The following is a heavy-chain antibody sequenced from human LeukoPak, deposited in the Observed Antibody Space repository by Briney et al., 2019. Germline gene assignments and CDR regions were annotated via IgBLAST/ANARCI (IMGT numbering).Heavy chain of an antibody. CDR3: AREYYMTTVGGCDY. V-gene: IGHV1-18*01. CDR2: ISAYNGNT. Sequence: ASVKVSCKASGYTFTSYGISWVRQAPGQGLEWMGWISAYNGNTNYAQKLQGRVTMTTDTSTSTAYMELRSLRSDDTAVYYCAREYYMTTVGGCDYWGQGTLVTVSS. J-gene: IGHJ4*02. CDR1: GYTFTSYG. D-gene: IGHD4-23*01.